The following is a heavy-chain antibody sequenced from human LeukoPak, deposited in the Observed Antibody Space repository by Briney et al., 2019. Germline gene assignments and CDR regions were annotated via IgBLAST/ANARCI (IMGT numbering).Heavy chain of an antibody. Sequence: GGSLRLSCAASGFSFSRYNMNWVRQAPGKGLEWVAYITGSSSSIYYADSVKGRFTISRDNAKNSLYLQMNSLRAEDTAVYCCATAGTPDYWGQGTLVTVSS. CDR1: GFSFSRYN. V-gene: IGHV3-48*01. J-gene: IGHJ4*02. CDR2: ITGSSSSI. CDR3: ATAGTPDY. D-gene: IGHD6-13*01.